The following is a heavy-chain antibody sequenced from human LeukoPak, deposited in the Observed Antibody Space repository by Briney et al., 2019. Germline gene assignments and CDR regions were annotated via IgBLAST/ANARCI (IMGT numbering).Heavy chain of an antibody. CDR1: GYTFTSYY. D-gene: IGHD4-23*01. CDR2: INPSGGST. CDR3: ARGGVTSVVDV. V-gene: IGHV1-46*01. Sequence: ASVKVSCKASGYTFTSYYMHWVRQAPGQGLEWMGIINPSGGSTSYAQKLQDRVTMTTDTSTSTAYMELRSLTSDDTAAYYCARGGVTSVVDVWGKGTTVTISS. J-gene: IGHJ6*04.